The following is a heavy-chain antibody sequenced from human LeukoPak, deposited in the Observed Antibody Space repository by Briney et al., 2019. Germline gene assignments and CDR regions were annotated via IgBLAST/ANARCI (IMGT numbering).Heavy chain of an antibody. CDR1: GFTFSSYA. V-gene: IGHV3-30-3*01. CDR3: ARANERDAFDF. D-gene: IGHD1-1*01. J-gene: IGHJ3*01. CDR2: ISYDGSNK. Sequence: PGRSLRLSCAASGFTFSSYAMHWVRQAPGKGLEWVAVISYDGSNKYYADSVKGRFTISRDNSKNTLYLQMNSLRAEDTAVYYCARANERDAFDFWGQGTMVTVSS.